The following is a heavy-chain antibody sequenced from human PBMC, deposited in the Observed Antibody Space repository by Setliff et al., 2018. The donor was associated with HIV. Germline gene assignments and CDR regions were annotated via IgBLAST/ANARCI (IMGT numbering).Heavy chain of an antibody. CDR1: GGSFSGYY. Sequence: SSETLSLTCAVYGGSFSGYYWSWLRQPPGKGLEWIGEINHSGSTNYNPSLKSRVTISGDTYKNQFARKLSSVTAADTAVYYWARGGGSGSYYFSAFDYWGQGTLVTVSS. CDR3: ARGGGSGSYYFSAFDY. CDR2: INHSGST. V-gene: IGHV4-34*01. J-gene: IGHJ4*02. D-gene: IGHD1-26*01.